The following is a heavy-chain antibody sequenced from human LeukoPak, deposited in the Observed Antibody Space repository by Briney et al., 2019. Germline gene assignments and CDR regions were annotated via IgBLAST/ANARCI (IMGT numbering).Heavy chain of an antibody. CDR1: GGSISSYY. Sequence: ASETLSLTCTVSGGSISSYYWSWIRQPPGKGLEWIGYIYYSGSTNYNPSLKSRVTISVDTFKNQFSLKLSSVTAADTAVYYCARSINWGRLHFDYWGQGTLVTVSS. D-gene: IGHD7-27*01. V-gene: IGHV4-59*01. CDR3: ARSINWGRLHFDY. J-gene: IGHJ4*02. CDR2: IYYSGST.